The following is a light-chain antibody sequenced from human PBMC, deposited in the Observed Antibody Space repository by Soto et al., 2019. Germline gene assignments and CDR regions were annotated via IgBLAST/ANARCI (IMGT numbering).Light chain of an antibody. Sequence: NFMLTQPHSVSESPGKTVTISCTRSSGSIASNYVQWYQQRPGSAPTTVLYEDNQRPSGVPDRFSGSIDSSSNSASLTISGLKTEDEADYYCQSYDSSNHGVFGGGTKLTV. V-gene: IGLV6-57*03. CDR1: SGSIASNY. CDR3: QSYDSSNHGV. CDR2: EDN. J-gene: IGLJ3*02.